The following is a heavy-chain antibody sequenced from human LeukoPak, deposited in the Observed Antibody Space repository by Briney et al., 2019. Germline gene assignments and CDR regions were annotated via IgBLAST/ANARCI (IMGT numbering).Heavy chain of an antibody. CDR1: GYTFTSYY. D-gene: IGHD4-23*01. CDR3: AREFVGYGGEYYFDY. CDR2: INPSGGST. V-gene: IGHV1-46*01. J-gene: IGHJ4*02. Sequence: ASVEVSCKASGYTFTSYYMHWVRQAPGQGLEWMGIINPSGGSTSYAQKFQGRVTMTRDTSTSTVYMELSSLRSEDTAVYYCAREFVGYGGEYYFDYWGQGTLVTVSS.